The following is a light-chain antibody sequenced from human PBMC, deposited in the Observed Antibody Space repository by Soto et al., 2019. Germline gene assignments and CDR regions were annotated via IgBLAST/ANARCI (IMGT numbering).Light chain of an antibody. J-gene: IGKJ4*01. CDR3: QHYSTYPLT. CDR2: AAS. V-gene: IGKV1-16*01. Sequence: SLIYAASSLHSGVPSRFCGSGSGTEFTLTISSLQPEDFGTYYCQHYSTYPLTFGGGTKVDIK.